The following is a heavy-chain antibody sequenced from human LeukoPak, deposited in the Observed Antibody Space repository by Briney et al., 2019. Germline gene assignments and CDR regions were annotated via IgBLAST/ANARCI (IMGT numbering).Heavy chain of an antibody. CDR1: GFTFSSYW. V-gene: IGHV3-74*01. CDR2: IGTDGSST. D-gene: IGHD3-22*01. Sequence: PGGSLRLSCVASGFTFSSYWMHWVRQAPGKGLVWVSRIGTDGSSTSYADSVKGRFTISRDNSKNTLYLQMNSLRAEDTAVYYCAREPPYDSSGNGGYWGQGTLVTVSS. CDR3: AREPPYDSSGNGGY. J-gene: IGHJ4*02.